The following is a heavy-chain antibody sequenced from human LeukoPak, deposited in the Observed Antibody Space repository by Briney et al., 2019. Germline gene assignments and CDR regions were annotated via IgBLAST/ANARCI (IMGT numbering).Heavy chain of an antibody. J-gene: IGHJ1*01. CDR3: ARVPLHDDSGHYYPH. V-gene: IGHV4-59*01. D-gene: IGHD3-22*01. CDR1: GGSFSSYF. Sequence: PSETLSLTCTVSGGSFSSYFWSWIRQPPGKGLEWIGYISYSESTNYNPSLKSRVTISLDTSKNQFSLKLSSVTAADTAVYYCARVPLHDDSGHYYPHWGQGTLVTVSS. CDR2: ISYSEST.